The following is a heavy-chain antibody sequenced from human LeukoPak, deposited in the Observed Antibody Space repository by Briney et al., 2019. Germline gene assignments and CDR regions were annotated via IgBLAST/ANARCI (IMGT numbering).Heavy chain of an antibody. CDR2: INHSGSA. D-gene: IGHD4-17*01. J-gene: IGHJ4*02. Sequence: NPSETLSLTCTVSGGSISRTDSYWDWIRQPPGKGLEWIGEINHSGSANYNPSLKSRVTISVDTSKNQFSLKLSSVTAADTAVYYCARVPYGYGILDYWGQGTLVTVSS. V-gene: IGHV4-39*07. CDR1: GGSISRTDSY. CDR3: ARVPYGYGILDY.